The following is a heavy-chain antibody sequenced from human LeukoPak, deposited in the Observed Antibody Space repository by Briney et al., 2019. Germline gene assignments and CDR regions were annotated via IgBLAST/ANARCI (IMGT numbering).Heavy chain of an antibody. V-gene: IGHV3-33*01. D-gene: IGHD1-14*01. J-gene: IGHJ4*02. Sequence: GRYLRLYCAGAGFTFGGYGMHRFRQTPGKGLEWVAVIAYDGSRAFYADSVKGRFTISRDNSKNTMSVQMDDLRAEDTAVYYCTRYNNDHFDYWGQGTMVTVSS. CDR3: TRYNNDHFDY. CDR2: IAYDGSRA. CDR1: GFTFGGYG.